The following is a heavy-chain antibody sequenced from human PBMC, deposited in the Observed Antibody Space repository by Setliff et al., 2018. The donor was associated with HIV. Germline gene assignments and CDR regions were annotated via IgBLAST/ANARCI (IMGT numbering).Heavy chain of an antibody. D-gene: IGHD6-13*01. Sequence: GASVKVSCKTSGYMFIAYGMSWVRRAPGQGLEWMGWIGPIIDTTNYAQKFQGRVTITADKSANTTYMELRSLRSEDTAIYYCATMSRSSRNWAIFDYWGQGVLVTVSS. CDR3: ATMSRSSRNWAIFDY. J-gene: IGHJ4*02. CDR2: IGPIIDTT. V-gene: IGHV1-69*06. CDR1: GYMFIAYG.